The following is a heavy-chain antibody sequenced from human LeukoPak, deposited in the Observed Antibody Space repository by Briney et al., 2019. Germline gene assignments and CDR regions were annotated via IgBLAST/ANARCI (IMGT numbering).Heavy chain of an antibody. J-gene: IGHJ4*02. CDR2: INPNSGDI. V-gene: IGHV1-2*02. CDR3: ASNRGESL. D-gene: IGHD7-27*01. CDR1: GYTFTDYY. Sequence: GASVKVSCKASGYTFTDYYMHWVRQAPGQGLEWMGWINPNSGDINYEQKFQGRVTVTRDTSISTAYMELSRLRSDDTAMYYCASNRGESLWGQGTLVTVSS.